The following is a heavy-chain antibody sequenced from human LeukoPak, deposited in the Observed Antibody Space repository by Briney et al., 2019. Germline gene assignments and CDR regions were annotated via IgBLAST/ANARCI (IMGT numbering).Heavy chain of an antibody. D-gene: IGHD3-10*01. CDR3: ARAGSHWHYVY. Sequence: GGSLRLSCAASGFTFSSYWMSWVRQAPGKGLEWVANIKQDGSEKYYVDSVKGRFTISRDNAKNSLSLQMNNLRVEDTAVYYCARAGSHWHYVYWGQGTVVTVSS. V-gene: IGHV3-7*01. CDR2: IKQDGSEK. CDR1: GFTFSSYW. J-gene: IGHJ4*02.